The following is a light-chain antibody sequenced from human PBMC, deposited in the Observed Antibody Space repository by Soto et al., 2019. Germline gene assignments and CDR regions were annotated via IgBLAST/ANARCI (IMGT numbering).Light chain of an antibody. V-gene: IGKV2-28*01. CDR3: PQPRQMFT. CDR2: LGC. CDR1: QSLMYSTGYNY. J-gene: IGKJ3*01. Sequence: DILMTQSPLSLPVTPGEPASISCRSSQSLMYSTGYNYLDWYLKKRGQSPQLLIFLGCNRTAVVPDSLSANESGEDFTLKSSIVEAEVRGVYCGPQPRQMFTCGRENKVDL.